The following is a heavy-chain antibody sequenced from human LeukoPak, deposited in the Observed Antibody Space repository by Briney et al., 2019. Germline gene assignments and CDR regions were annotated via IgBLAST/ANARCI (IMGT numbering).Heavy chain of an antibody. Sequence: SETLSLTCTVSGGSISSGSYYWSWIRQPAGKGLEWIGRIYTSGSTNYNPSLKSRVTISVDTSKNQFSLKLSSVTAADTAVYYCARSIKPSSGGYYFDYWGQGTLVTVSS. V-gene: IGHV4-61*02. J-gene: IGHJ4*02. CDR1: GGSISSGSYY. D-gene: IGHD6-25*01. CDR2: IYTSGST. CDR3: ARSIKPSSGGYYFDY.